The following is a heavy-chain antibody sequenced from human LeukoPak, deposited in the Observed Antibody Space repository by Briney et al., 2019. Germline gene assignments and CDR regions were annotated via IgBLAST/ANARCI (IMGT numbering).Heavy chain of an antibody. CDR2: IYTSGST. J-gene: IGHJ4*02. CDR3: ARTTYYYDSSGYAPDWYYFDY. CDR1: GYSISSYY. V-gene: IGHV4-4*07. Sequence: PSETLSLTCTVSGYSISSYYWSWIRQPAGKGLEWIGRIYTSGSTNYNPSLKSRVTMSVDTSKNQFSLKLSSVTAADTAVYYCARTTYYYDSSGYAPDWYYFDYWGQGTLVTVSS. D-gene: IGHD3-22*01.